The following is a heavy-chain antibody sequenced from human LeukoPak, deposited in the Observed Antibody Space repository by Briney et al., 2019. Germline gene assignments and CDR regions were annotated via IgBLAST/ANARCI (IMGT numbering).Heavy chain of an antibody. V-gene: IGHV4-4*07. D-gene: IGHD6-6*01. J-gene: IGHJ4*02. CDR1: GGSISSYY. Sequence: SETLSLTCTVSGGSISSYYWSWIRQPAGKGLEWIGRIYTSGSTNYNPSLKSRVTMSVDTSKNQFSLKLGSVTAADTAVYYCARDPEKPARPFGAFDYWGQGTLVTVSS. CDR2: IYTSGST. CDR3: ARDPEKPARPFGAFDY.